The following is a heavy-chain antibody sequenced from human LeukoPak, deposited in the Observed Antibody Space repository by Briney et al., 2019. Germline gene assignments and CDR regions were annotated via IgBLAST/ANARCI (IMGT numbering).Heavy chain of an antibody. CDR2: IYYTGMT. CDR1: GGSIISSGYY. CDR3: ADAVAGMGNFGC. J-gene: IGHJ4*02. D-gene: IGHD6-19*01. Sequence: SEILSLTCTVSGGSIISSGYYWGWVRHSPGKGLEGIGGIYYTGMTYYNPSLRSRVTISVDTSKNQISLRLTSVTAADTALYYSADAVAGMGNFGCWGQGTLVTVSS. V-gene: IGHV4-39*01.